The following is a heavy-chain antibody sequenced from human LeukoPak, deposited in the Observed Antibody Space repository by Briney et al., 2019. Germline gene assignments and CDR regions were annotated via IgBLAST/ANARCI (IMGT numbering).Heavy chain of an antibody. CDR1: GYTFTSYY. J-gene: IGHJ4*02. Sequence: GASVEVSCKASGYTFTSYYMHWVRQAPGQGLEWMGIINPSGGSTSYAQKFQGRVTMTRDTSTSTVYMELSSLRSEDTAVYYCARDLGYYGSGSYSSPDYWGQGTLVTVSS. CDR2: INPSGGST. D-gene: IGHD3-10*01. V-gene: IGHV1-46*01. CDR3: ARDLGYYGSGSYSSPDY.